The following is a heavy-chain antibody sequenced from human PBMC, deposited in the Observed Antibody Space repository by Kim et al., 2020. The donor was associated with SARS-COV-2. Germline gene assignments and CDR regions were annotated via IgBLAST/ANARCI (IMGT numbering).Heavy chain of an antibody. V-gene: IGHV3-48*02. J-gene: IGHJ4*02. D-gene: IGHD6-6*01. Sequence: YADSGEGRFTISRDNAKNSLYLQMNSLRDEDTAVYYCARALYTSSSAGCWGQGTLVTVSS. CDR3: ARALYTSSSAGC.